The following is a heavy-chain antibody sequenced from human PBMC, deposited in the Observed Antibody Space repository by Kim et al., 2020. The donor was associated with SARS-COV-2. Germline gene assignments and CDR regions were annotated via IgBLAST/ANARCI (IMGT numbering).Heavy chain of an antibody. CDR2: ISSSSSYT. J-gene: IGHJ4*02. D-gene: IGHD6-19*01. V-gene: IGHV3-11*05. CDR1: GFTFSDYY. CDR3: ARDQFSGWSTPMTKTGID. Sequence: GGSLRLSCAASGFTFSDYYMSWIRQAPGKGLEWVSYISSSSSYTNYADSVKGRFTISRDNAKNSLYLQMNSLRAEDTAVYYCARDQFSGWSTPMTKTGIDWGQGTLVTVSS.